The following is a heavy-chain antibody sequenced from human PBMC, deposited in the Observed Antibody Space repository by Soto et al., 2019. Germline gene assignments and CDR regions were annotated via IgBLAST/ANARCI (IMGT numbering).Heavy chain of an antibody. CDR2: INPSGGST. J-gene: IGHJ4*02. V-gene: IGHV1-46*01. CDR1: GYTFTSYY. Sequence: ASVKVSCKASGYTFTSYYMHWVGQAPGQGLEWMGIINPSGGSTSYAQKFQGRVTMTRDTSTSTVYMELSSLRSEDTAVYYCARDRYCSGGSCYSGYNYWGQGTLVTVS. D-gene: IGHD2-15*01. CDR3: ARDRYCSGGSCYSGYNY.